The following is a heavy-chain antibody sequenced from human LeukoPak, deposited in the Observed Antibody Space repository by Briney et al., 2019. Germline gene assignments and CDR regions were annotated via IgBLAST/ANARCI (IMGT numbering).Heavy chain of an antibody. CDR3: AKRMVTAIAFDY. V-gene: IGHV3-53*01. Sequence: GGSLRLSCAASGLTVSSNYMSWVRQAPGKGLEWVSVIYSGGSTYYADSVKGRFTISRDNSKNTLYLQMNSLRAEDTAVYYCAKRMVTAIAFDYWGQGTLVTVSS. CDR2: IYSGGST. J-gene: IGHJ4*02. D-gene: IGHD2-21*02. CDR1: GLTVSSNY.